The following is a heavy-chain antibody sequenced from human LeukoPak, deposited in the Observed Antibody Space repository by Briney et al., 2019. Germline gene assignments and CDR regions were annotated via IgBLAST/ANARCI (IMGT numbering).Heavy chain of an antibody. CDR2: ISSSGSTI. V-gene: IGHV3-48*03. J-gene: IGHJ6*03. CDR3: ARAATTSRYYYYMDV. CDR1: GFTFSSYE. D-gene: IGHD4-17*01. Sequence: PGGSLRLSCAASGFTFSSYEMNWVRQAPGKGLEWVSYISSSGSTIYYADSVKGRFTISRDNAKNSLYLQMNSLRAEDTAVYYCARAATTSRYYYYMDVWGKGTTVTIPS.